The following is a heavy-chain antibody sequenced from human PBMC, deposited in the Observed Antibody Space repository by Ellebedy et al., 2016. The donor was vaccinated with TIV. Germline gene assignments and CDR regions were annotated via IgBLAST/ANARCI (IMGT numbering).Heavy chain of an antibody. D-gene: IGHD6-19*01. CDR1: GGSITRYY. Sequence: MPSETLSLTCTVSGGSITRYYWSWIRQPPGKGLEWIGYIQYSGSTNYNPSLKSRVTISVDTSQNQFSLKVTSATAADTAVYYCAGTRSYSSGWYIGYWGQGTVVTVSS. J-gene: IGHJ4*02. V-gene: IGHV4-59*03. CDR3: AGTRSYSSGWYIGY. CDR2: IQYSGST.